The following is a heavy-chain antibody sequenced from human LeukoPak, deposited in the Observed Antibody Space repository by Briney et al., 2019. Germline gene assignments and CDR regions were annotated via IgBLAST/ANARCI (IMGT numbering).Heavy chain of an antibody. CDR3: ARDRRTGDYYMDV. D-gene: IGHD3-10*01. Sequence: PGGSLRLSCAAPGFTFSDYYMSWIRQAPGKGLEWVSYISSSGSTIYYADSVKGRFTISRDNAKNSLSLQMNSLRAEDTAVYYCARDRRTGDYYMDVWGKGTTVTVSS. CDR1: GFTFSDYY. J-gene: IGHJ6*03. V-gene: IGHV3-11*01. CDR2: ISSSGSTI.